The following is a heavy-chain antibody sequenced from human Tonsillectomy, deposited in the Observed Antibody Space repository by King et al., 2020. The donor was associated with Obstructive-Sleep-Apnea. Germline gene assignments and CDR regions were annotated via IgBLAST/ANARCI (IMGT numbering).Heavy chain of an antibody. CDR1: GFTFSSYA. CDR3: ARTSRAAAYFDY. J-gene: IGHJ4*02. CDR2: ISYDGSNK. Sequence: QLVESGGGVVQPGRSLRLSCAASGFTFSSYAMHWVRQAPGKGLEWVAVISYDGSNKYYADSVKGRFTISRDNSKNTLYLQMNSLRAEDTAVYYCARTSRAAAYFDYWGQGTLVTVSS. D-gene: IGHD6-13*01. V-gene: IGHV3-30-3*01.